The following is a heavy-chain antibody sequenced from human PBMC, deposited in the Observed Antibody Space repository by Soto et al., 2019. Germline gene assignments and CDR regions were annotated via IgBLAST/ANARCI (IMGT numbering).Heavy chain of an antibody. CDR2: IYYSGST. D-gene: IGHD4-17*01. V-gene: IGHV4-59*01. J-gene: IGHJ6*03. CDR1: GGSISSYY. Sequence: SETLSLTCTVSGGSISSYYWSWIRQPPGKGLEWIGYIYYSGSTNYNPSLKSRVTISVDTSKNQFSLKLSSVTAADTAVYYCARAPYYGDYQVYYYYYMDVWGKGTTVTVSS. CDR3: ARAPYYGDYQVYYYYYMDV.